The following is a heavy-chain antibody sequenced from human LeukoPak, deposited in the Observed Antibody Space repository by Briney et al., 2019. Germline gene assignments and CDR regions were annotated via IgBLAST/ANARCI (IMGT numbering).Heavy chain of an antibody. CDR3: ARDGGYSGDDFDY. CDR1: GFTVSSNY. V-gene: IGHV3-53*01. Sequence: GGSLRLSCAASGFTVSSNYMSWVRQAPGKGLEWVSVIYSGGSTYYADSVKGRFTISRDNSKNTLYLQMNSLRAEDTAVYYCARDGGYSGDDFDYWGQGTLVTVSS. D-gene: IGHD5-12*01. J-gene: IGHJ4*02. CDR2: IYSGGST.